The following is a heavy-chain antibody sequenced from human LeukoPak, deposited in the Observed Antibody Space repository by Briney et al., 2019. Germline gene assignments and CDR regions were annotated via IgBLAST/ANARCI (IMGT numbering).Heavy chain of an antibody. J-gene: IGHJ4*02. CDR1: GGSISSYY. D-gene: IGHD5-24*01. CDR2: IYTSGST. CDR3: ARGEQMATIDY. Sequence: SETLSLTCTVSGGSISSYYWSCIRQPAGKGLEWIGRIYTSGSTNYNPSLNSRVTMSVDTSKNQFSLKLSSVTAADTAVYYCARGEQMATIDYWGQGTLVTVSS. V-gene: IGHV4-4*07.